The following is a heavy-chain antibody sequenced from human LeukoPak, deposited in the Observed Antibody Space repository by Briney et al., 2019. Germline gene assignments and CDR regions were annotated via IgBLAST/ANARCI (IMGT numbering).Heavy chain of an antibody. D-gene: IGHD3-10*01. Sequence: SETLSLTCAVYGGSFSGYYWSWIRQPPGKGLEWIGEINHSGSTNYNPSLKSRVTISVDTSKNQFSLKLSSVTAADTAVYYCARVARLLWFGGLLTPRWFDPWGQGTLVTVSS. CDR3: ARVARLLWFGGLLTPRWFDP. J-gene: IGHJ5*02. CDR2: INHSGST. CDR1: GGSFSGYY. V-gene: IGHV4-34*01.